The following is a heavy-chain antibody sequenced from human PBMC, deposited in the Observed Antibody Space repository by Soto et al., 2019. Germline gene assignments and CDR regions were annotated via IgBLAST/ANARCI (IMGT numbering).Heavy chain of an antibody. CDR2: IYPHDSDT. CDR3: ARPSGYDLQSHSDY. CDR1: GYSFNNYW. J-gene: IGHJ4*02. D-gene: IGHD5-12*01. V-gene: IGHV5-51*01. Sequence: GESLKISCKGSGYSFNNYWIGWVRQMPGKGLEWMGIIYPHDSDTRYSPSFQGQVTISADKSISTAYLRWSSLKASDTAMYYCARPSGYDLQSHSDYWGQGTPVTVSS.